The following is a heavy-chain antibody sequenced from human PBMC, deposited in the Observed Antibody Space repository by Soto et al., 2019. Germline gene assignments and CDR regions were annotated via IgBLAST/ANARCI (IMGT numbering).Heavy chain of an antibody. CDR2: MNPNSGNT. V-gene: IGHV1-8*02. CDR1: GYKFNTFD. Sequence: AASVKFFCKASGYKFNTFDIYWVRQATGHGLEWMGWMNPNSGNTGYAQELRGRVTMTRNTSNTTAYMELTSLTSDDTGVYYCAGGNFRYWGQGTLVTVSS. CDR3: AGGNFRY. J-gene: IGHJ4*02.